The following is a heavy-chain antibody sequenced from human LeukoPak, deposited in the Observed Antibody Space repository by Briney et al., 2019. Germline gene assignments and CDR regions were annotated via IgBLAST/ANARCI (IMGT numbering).Heavy chain of an antibody. V-gene: IGHV3-21*01. D-gene: IGHD5-24*01. J-gene: IGHJ4*02. Sequence: AGGSLRLSCAASGFTFSSYSMNWVRQAPGKGLEWVSSISSSSSYIYYADSVKGRFTISRDNAKNSLYLQMNSLRAEDTAVYYCARRDGYRNYFDYWGQGTLVTVSS. CDR1: GFTFSSYS. CDR2: ISSSSSYI. CDR3: ARRDGYRNYFDY.